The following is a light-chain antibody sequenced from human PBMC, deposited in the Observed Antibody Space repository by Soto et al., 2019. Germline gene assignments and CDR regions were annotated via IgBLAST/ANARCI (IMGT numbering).Light chain of an antibody. V-gene: IGKV1-39*01. CDR2: AAS. Sequence: DIQMTQYPSSLSASVGDSVTTTCRASQSISSYLNWYQQKPGKAPKLLIYAASSLQSGVPSRFSGSGSGTDFTLTISSLQPEDFATYYCQQSYSTLLTFGGGTKVDIK. J-gene: IGKJ4*01. CDR3: QQSYSTLLT. CDR1: QSISSY.